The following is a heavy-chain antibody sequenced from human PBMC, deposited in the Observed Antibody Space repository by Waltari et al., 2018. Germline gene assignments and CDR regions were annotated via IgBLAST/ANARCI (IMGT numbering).Heavy chain of an antibody. V-gene: IGHV3-21*03. CDR2: IGGGSRSYI. J-gene: IGHJ5*02. CDR1: GFAFSGSD. D-gene: IGHD3-10*01. CDR3: TRDLYGSGGDWFDP. Sequence: ELQLVESGGGLVKPGGSLSLTCSASGFAFSGSDMNWVRQAPGKGLEWVSSIGGGSRSYIFYADSVKGRFTVSRDNAKNSLYLQMNSLRAGDTAIYYCTRDLYGSGGDWFDPWGQGTLVTVSS.